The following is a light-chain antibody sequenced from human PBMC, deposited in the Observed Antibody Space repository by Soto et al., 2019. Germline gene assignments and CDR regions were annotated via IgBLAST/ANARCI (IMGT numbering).Light chain of an antibody. J-gene: IGKJ2*01. CDR2: AAS. Sequence: DIQMTQSPYSLSASIGDRVTITCRASQNISNYLNWYQHKPGKAPQLLIYAASILQRGVPSRFSGSGSGTDFTLTINSLQPEEFAAYYCQQCYSAPPYTFGQGTKLGIK. V-gene: IGKV1-39*01. CDR3: QQCYSAPPYT. CDR1: QNISNY.